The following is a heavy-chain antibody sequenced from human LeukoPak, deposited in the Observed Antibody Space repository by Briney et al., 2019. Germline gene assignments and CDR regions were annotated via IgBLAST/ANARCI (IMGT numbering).Heavy chain of an antibody. CDR3: ARVGFCSGGSCYGY. CDR2: INPNSGGT. D-gene: IGHD2-15*01. Sequence: ASVKVSCKASGYTFTGYYMHWVRQAPGQGLEWMGWINPNSGGTNYAQKFQGSVTMTRDTSISTAYMELSRLRSDDTAVYYCARVGFCSGGSCYGYWGQGTLVTVSS. J-gene: IGHJ4*02. CDR1: GYTFTGYY. V-gene: IGHV1-2*02.